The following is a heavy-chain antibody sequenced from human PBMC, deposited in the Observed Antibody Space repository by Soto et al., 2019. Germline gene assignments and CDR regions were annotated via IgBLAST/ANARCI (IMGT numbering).Heavy chain of an antibody. CDR3: ARGPSGDKVHY. J-gene: IGHJ4*02. Sequence: QVQLQESGPGLVKPSQTLSLTCTVSGGSITSDYSCWSWIRQPPGEGLEWIGHIFYSGTTYTNPSLRSQVAISLDTPKNHFSLTLSSVTAADTAVYYCARGPSGDKVHYWGQGSLVTVSS. D-gene: IGHD7-27*01. CDR2: IFYSGTT. CDR1: GGSITSDYSC. V-gene: IGHV4-30-4*01.